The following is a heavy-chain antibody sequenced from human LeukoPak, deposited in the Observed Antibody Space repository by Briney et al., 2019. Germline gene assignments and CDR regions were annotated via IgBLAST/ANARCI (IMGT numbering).Heavy chain of an antibody. CDR2: IKPDGTTK. J-gene: IGHJ4*02. V-gene: IGHV3-7*03. Sequence: GGSLRLSCAASGFPFSSYSMTWVRQAPGKGLEWVANIKPDGTTKFYVDSVKGRFTISRDNALNSLYLQMNSLRAEDTAIYYCARSIPYGTTWYGRSDYWGRGTLVTVSS. CDR3: ARSIPYGTTWYGRSDY. D-gene: IGHD6-13*01. CDR1: GFPFSSYS.